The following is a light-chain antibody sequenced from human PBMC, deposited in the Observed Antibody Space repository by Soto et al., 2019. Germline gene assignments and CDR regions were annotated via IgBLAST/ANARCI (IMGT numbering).Light chain of an antibody. CDR1: SSDVGGYNY. V-gene: IGLV2-14*01. Sequence: QSVLTQPASVSGSPGQSITISCTGTSSDVGGYNYVSWYQQHPGKAPKLMIYEVCNRPSGVSNRFSGSKSGNTASLTISGLQAEDEADYYCSSYTSSSTLGVFGTGTKVTVL. CDR3: SSYTSSSTLGV. CDR2: EVC. J-gene: IGLJ1*01.